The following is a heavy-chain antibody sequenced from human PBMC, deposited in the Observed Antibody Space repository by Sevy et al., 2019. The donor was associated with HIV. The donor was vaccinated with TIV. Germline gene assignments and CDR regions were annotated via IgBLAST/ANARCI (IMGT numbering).Heavy chain of an antibody. CDR2: INPNSGDT. Sequence: ASVKVSCKASGYTFTGYYMHWVRQAPGQGLEWMGWINPNSGDTNYAQKFQGRVTMTRDTSISTAYMELSRLRSDDTAVYYCARGIAAAGGGFWGQGTLVTVSS. CDR1: GYTFTGYY. D-gene: IGHD6-13*01. CDR3: ARGIAAAGGGF. J-gene: IGHJ4*02. V-gene: IGHV1-2*02.